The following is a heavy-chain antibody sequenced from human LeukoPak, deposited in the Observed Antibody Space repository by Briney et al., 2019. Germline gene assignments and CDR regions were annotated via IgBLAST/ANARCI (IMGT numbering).Heavy chain of an antibody. J-gene: IGHJ4*02. V-gene: IGHV1-18*01. CDR3: AREGTYYYDSSGSYFDY. Sequence: GASVKVSCKASGYTFTSYGISWVRQAPGQGLEWMGWISAYNGNTNYAQKVQGRVTMTTDTSTSTAYMELRSLRSDDTAVYYCAREGTYYYDSSGSYFDYWGQGTLVTVSS. CDR2: ISAYNGNT. CDR1: GYTFTSYG. D-gene: IGHD3-22*01.